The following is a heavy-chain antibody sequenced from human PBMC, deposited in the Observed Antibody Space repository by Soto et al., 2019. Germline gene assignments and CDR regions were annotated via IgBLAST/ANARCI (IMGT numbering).Heavy chain of an antibody. Sequence: PSETLSLTCTVSGGSISSYYWSWIRQPPGKGLEWIGYIYYSGSTNYNPSLKSRVTISVETSKNQFSLKLSSVTAADTAVYYCARELGISGWDYWFDPWGQGTLVTVSS. CDR3: ARELGISGWDYWFDP. J-gene: IGHJ5*02. CDR1: GGSISSYY. D-gene: IGHD6-19*01. CDR2: IYYSGST. V-gene: IGHV4-59*01.